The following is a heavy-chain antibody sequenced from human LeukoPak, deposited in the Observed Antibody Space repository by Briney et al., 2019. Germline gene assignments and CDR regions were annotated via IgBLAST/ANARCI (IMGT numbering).Heavy chain of an antibody. V-gene: IGHV3-48*03. D-gene: IGHD6-19*01. Sequence: GRSLRLSRAVSGFTFSIYEMNWVRQAPGKGLEWVSNIGSSGTTIYYADSVKGRFSISRDNAKNSLYLQMNSLRADDTAVYYCALLAVASDFDYWGQGALVTVSS. CDR1: GFTFSIYE. CDR3: ALLAVASDFDY. J-gene: IGHJ4*02. CDR2: IGSSGTTI.